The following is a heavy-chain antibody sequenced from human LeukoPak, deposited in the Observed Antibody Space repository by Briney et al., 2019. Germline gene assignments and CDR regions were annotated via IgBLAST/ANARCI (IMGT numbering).Heavy chain of an antibody. CDR3: AKDGSGRLYYYYGMDV. V-gene: IGHV3-9*01. J-gene: IGHJ6*02. CDR2: ISWNSGSI. Sequence: GGSLRLSCAASGFTFDDYAMHWVRQAPGKDLEWVSGISWNSGSIGYADSVKGRFTISRDNAKNSLYLQMNSLRAEDTALYYCAKDGSGRLYYYYGMDVWGQGTTVTVSS. CDR1: GFTFDDYA. D-gene: IGHD3-10*01.